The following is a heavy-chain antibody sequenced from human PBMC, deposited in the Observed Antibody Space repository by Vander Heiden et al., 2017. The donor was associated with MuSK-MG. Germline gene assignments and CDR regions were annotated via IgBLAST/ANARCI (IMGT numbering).Heavy chain of an antibody. V-gene: IGHV1-69*04. CDR2: IIPILGIA. D-gene: IGHD3-3*01. Sequence: QVQLVQSGAEVKKPGSSVKVSCKASGGTFSSYAISWVRQAPGQGLEWMGGIIPILGIANYAQKFQGRVTITADESTSTAYMELSSLRSEDTAVYYCARGGGTYYDFWSGYYKDAFDIWGQGTMVTVSS. CDR3: ARGGGTYYDFWSGYYKDAFDI. J-gene: IGHJ3*02. CDR1: GGTFSSYA.